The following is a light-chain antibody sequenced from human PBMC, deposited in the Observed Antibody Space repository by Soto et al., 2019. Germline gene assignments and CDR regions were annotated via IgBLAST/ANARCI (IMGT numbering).Light chain of an antibody. V-gene: IGKV3-20*01. Sequence: EIVLTQSPGTLSLSPGEGATLSCRASQSVSSSHLAWYQQKPGQAPRLLIFGASSRATGIPDRFSGSGSGTDFTLTISNLGPEDFAVYYCQQYGRSPWTFGQGTKVEIK. CDR2: GAS. CDR1: QSVSSSH. CDR3: QQYGRSPWT. J-gene: IGKJ1*01.